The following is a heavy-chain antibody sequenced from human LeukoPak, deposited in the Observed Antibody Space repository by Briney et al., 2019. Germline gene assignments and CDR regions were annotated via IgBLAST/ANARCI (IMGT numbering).Heavy chain of an antibody. J-gene: IGHJ4*02. Sequence: ASVTVSCTASGYTFTKYFIHWVRQAPGQGLEWMGIINSGSGSTSYTQKFRDRVTMTRDKSTSTVNMELSSLRSEDTAVYYCVRALGYYDSSGYHTHFDYWGQGTLVTVSS. CDR2: INSGSGST. V-gene: IGHV1-46*01. CDR3: VRALGYYDSSGYHTHFDY. D-gene: IGHD3-22*01. CDR1: GYTFTKYF.